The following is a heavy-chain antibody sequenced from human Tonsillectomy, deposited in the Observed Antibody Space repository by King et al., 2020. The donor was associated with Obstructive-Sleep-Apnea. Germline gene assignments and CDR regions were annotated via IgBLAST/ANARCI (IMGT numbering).Heavy chain of an antibody. CDR2: ISWNSGSI. CDR1: GFTFDDYA. Sequence: QLVQSGGGLVQPGRSLRLSCAASGFTFDDYAMHWVRQAPGKGLEWVSGISWNSGSIGYADSVKVRFTISRDNATTSLYLQMNSLRAEDTALYYCAKGVVGYYYYGMDVWGQGTTVTVSS. CDR3: AKGVVGYYYYGMDV. V-gene: IGHV3-9*01. J-gene: IGHJ6*02.